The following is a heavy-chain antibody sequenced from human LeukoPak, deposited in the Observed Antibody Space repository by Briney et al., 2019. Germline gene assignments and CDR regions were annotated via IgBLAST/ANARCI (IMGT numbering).Heavy chain of an antibody. J-gene: IGHJ6*03. Sequence: SETLSLTCSVSGGSISSSSSYWGWIRQPPGKGLEWIGSIYYSGSPYYNTSLTSRVTISVDTSKNQFSLKLTSVTAADTAVYYCARVEFYSNHVDYYYYMDAWGKETTVTVSS. CDR1: GGSISSSSSY. D-gene: IGHD4-11*01. CDR2: IYYSGSP. V-gene: IGHV4-39*01. CDR3: ARVEFYSNHVDYYYYMDA.